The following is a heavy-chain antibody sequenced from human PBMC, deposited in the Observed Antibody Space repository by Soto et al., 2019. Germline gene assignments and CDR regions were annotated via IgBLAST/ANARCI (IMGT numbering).Heavy chain of an antibody. D-gene: IGHD2-21*02. J-gene: IGHJ6*02. V-gene: IGHV4-61*08. CDR1: GASISSGDSF. CDR3: ARDLWGYCGADCYPLDV. Sequence: SETLSLTCTVSGASISSGDSFWSWIRQPPGKGLEWIAYIYSSGSTIYNPSLKSRVTISVDTSKNQFSLKLNSVTAADTAVYYCARDLWGYCGADCYPLDVWGQGTTVTVSS. CDR2: IYSSGST.